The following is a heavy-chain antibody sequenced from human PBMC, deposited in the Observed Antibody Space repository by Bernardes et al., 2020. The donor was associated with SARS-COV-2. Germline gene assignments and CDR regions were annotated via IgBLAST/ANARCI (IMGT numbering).Heavy chain of an antibody. J-gene: IGHJ5*02. D-gene: IGHD2-2*01. CDR2: VYDSVTT. CDR1: GDSMSRHY. V-gene: IGHV4-59*11. CDR3: AKDQLPTGGWFDP. Sequence: TLSLTCSVSGDSMSRHYWTWIRQPPGKGLEWIGYVYDSVTTKYSLSFRSRATISIDVSRSQFSLTLKSVTTADSGLYFCAKDQLPTGGWFDPWGQGTLVTGSS.